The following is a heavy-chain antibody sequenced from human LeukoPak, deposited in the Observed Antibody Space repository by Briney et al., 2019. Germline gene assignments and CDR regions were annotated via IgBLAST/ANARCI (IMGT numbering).Heavy chain of an antibody. CDR3: AKDQSTTIYCSSTSCYGDGMDV. V-gene: IGHV3-48*01. CDR2: ISSSSSAI. J-gene: IGHJ6*03. Sequence: GGSLRLSCAASGFTFSSYSMNWVRQAPGKGLEWVSYISSSSSAIYYADSVKGRFTISRDNAKNSLYLQMNSLRAEDTAVYYCAKDQSTTIYCSSTSCYGDGMDVWGKGTTVTVSS. CDR1: GFTFSSYS. D-gene: IGHD2-2*01.